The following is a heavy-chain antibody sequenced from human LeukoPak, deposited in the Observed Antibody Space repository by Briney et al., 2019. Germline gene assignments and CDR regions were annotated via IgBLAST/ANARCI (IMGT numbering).Heavy chain of an antibody. CDR1: GFTFSTYA. CDR3: ARRSWSFDH. CDR2: IGGSGGST. Sequence: GGSLRLSCAASGFTFSTYAMSWVRQAPGKGLEWVSAIGGSGGSTYYADSVKGRFTISRDNAKKSLYLQMNSLRAEDTAVYYCARRSWSFDHWGQGTLVTVSS. D-gene: IGHD6-13*01. V-gene: IGHV3-23*01. J-gene: IGHJ4*02.